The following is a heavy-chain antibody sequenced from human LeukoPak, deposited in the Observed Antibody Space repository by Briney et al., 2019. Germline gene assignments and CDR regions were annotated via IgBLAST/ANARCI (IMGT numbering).Heavy chain of an antibody. CDR3: ARVGYSSGWYGWFDP. Sequence: GGSLRLSCAASGFTFSTYSMNWVRQAPGKGLEWVSSISSSSSYIYYADSVKGRFTISRDNAKNSLFLQMNSLRAEDTAVYYCARVGYSSGWYGWFDPWGQGTLVTVSS. D-gene: IGHD6-19*01. J-gene: IGHJ5*02. CDR2: ISSSSSYI. CDR1: GFTFSTYS. V-gene: IGHV3-21*01.